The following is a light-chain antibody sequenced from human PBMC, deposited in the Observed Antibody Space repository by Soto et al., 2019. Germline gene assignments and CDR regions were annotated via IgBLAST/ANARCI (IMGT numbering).Light chain of an antibody. V-gene: IGKV1-39*01. CDR1: ESVSRF. CDR2: GAS. Sequence: DIQMTQSPSSLSASVGDGVTITCRASESVSRFLNWYQQKPGKAPHLLIIGASTLREGVPSRFSGSGSGTEFTLTISSVQPEDFATYYCQQTHSAPRTFGQGTRLDIK. J-gene: IGKJ1*01. CDR3: QQTHSAPRT.